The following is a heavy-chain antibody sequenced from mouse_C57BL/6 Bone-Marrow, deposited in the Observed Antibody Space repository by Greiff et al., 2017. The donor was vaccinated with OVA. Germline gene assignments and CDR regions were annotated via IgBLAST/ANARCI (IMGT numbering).Heavy chain of an antibody. CDR1: GYAFSSSW. D-gene: IGHD5-5*01. J-gene: IGHJ2*01. Sequence: QVQLQQSGPELVKPGASVKISCKASGYAFSSSWMNWVKQRPGKGLEWIGRIYPGDGDTNYTGKFKGKATLTAAQSSSPAYMQLSSLTSEDSAVYFCARGRLPFDYWGQGTTLTVSS. CDR3: ARGRLPFDY. V-gene: IGHV1-82*01. CDR2: IYPGDGDT.